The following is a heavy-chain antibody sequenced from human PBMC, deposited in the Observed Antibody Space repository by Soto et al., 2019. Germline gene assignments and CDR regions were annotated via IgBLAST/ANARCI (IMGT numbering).Heavy chain of an antibody. Sequence: GGSLRLSCAASGFTFDDYAMHWVRQAPGKGLEWVSGISWNSGSIGYADSVKGRFTISRDNAKNSLYLQMNSLRAEDTALYYCAKAMSMIVVAPIDYWGQGTLVTVSS. CDR1: GFTFDDYA. CDR2: ISWNSGSI. J-gene: IGHJ4*02. D-gene: IGHD3-22*01. V-gene: IGHV3-9*01. CDR3: AKAMSMIVVAPIDY.